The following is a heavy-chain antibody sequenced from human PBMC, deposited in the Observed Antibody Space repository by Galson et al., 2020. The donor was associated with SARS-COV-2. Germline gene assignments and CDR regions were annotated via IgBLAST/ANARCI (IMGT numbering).Heavy chain of an antibody. D-gene: IGHD1-26*01. V-gene: IGHV4-59*01. J-gene: IGHJ4*02. Sequence: SETLSLTCIVSGDSIVNYYWSWIRQPPGKGLEWIGNIYNSGSSNYNPSLKSRVTMSVDTPKNQFSLKLSSVTAADSAVYYCARDRSLPFCGTYQDWGQGTPVIVSS. CDR1: GDSIVNYY. CDR3: ARDRSLPFCGTYQD. CDR2: IYNSGSS.